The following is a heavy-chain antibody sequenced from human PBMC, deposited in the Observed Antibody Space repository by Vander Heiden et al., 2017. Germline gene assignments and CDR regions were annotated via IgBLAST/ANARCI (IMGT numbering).Heavy chain of an antibody. Sequence: VQQVASGGSLIVPGGSPSACDAVSGFPVRSYYMCWVRQAPGKGLEWVSVIYSGGSTDYAEGVKGRFTISRDNSKNTLYLQMNSLRAEDTAVYYCARAAAYYYYGMDILGQVTTVTVSS. V-gene: IGHV3-53*01. CDR3: ARAAAYYYYGMDI. CDR1: GFPVRSYY. CDR2: IYSGGST. J-gene: IGHJ6*02. D-gene: IGHD6-13*01.